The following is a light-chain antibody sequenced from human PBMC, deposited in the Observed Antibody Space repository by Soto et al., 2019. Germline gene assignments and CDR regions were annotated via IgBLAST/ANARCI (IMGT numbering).Light chain of an antibody. Sequence: TRAPAILSASARLRFTLCCRASQSVSSSYLAWYQQKPGQAPRLLIYGASSRATGIPDRFSGSGSGTDFTLTISRLEPEDFAVYYCQQYGSSPRTFGQGTKVDI. CDR2: GAS. CDR3: QQYGSSPRT. CDR1: QSVSSSY. V-gene: IGKV3-20*01. J-gene: IGKJ1*01.